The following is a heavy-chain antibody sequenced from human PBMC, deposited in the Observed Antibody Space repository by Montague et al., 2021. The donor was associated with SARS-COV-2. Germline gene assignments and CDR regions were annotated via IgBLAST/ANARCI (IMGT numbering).Heavy chain of an antibody. Sequence: TLSLTCTVSGGSISSGSYYWSWIRQPAGKGLEWIGRIYTSGSTNYNPSLKSRVTISVDTSKNHFSLKLSSVTAADTAVYYCARVVGFDFDDWGQGTLVTVSS. CDR2: IYTSGST. CDR3: ARVVGFDFDD. J-gene: IGHJ4*02. D-gene: IGHD2-21*01. V-gene: IGHV4-61*02. CDR1: GGSISSGSYY.